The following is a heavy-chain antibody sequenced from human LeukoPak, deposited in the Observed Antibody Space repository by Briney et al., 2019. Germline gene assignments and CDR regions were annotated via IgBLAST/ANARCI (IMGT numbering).Heavy chain of an antibody. CDR3: ARDPAGYDSSGFDAFDI. V-gene: IGHV1-46*01. CDR2: INPSGGST. D-gene: IGHD3-22*01. J-gene: IGHJ3*02. Sequence: ASVKVSCKASGYTFTSYYMHWVRQAPRQGLEWMGIINPSGGSTSYAQKFQGRVTMTRDMSTSTVYMELSSLRSEDTAVYYCARDPAGYDSSGFDAFDIWGQGTMVTVSS. CDR1: GYTFTSYY.